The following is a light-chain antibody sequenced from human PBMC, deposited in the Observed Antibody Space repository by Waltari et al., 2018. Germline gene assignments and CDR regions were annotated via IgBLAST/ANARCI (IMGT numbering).Light chain of an antibody. Sequence: QSVLTQPPSASGTPGQRVTISCSGSSSNIGSNYVYWYQQLPGPAPKLLIYRNNQRPSGVPDRFSGSKSGTSASLAISGLRSEDEADYYCAAWDDSLSRVFGGGTKLTVL. CDR3: AAWDDSLSRV. J-gene: IGLJ3*02. CDR1: SSNIGSNY. CDR2: RNN. V-gene: IGLV1-47*01.